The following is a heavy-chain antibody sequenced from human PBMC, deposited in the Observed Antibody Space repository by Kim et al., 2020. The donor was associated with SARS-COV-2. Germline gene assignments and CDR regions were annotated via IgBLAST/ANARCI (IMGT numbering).Heavy chain of an antibody. V-gene: IGHV1-46*01. CDR1: GYTFTSYY. Sequence: ASVKVSCKASGYTFTSYYMHWVRQAPGQGLEWMGIINPSGGSTSYAQKFQGRVTMTRDTSTSTVYMELSSLRSEDTAVYYCARNQKIRYFDWLSHCGMDVWGQGTTVTVSS. J-gene: IGHJ6*02. D-gene: IGHD3-9*01. CDR3: ARNQKIRYFDWLSHCGMDV. CDR2: INPSGGST.